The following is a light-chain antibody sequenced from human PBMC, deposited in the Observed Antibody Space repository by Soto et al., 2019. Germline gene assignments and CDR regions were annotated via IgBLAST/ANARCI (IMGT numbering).Light chain of an antibody. V-gene: IGKV1-39*01. J-gene: IGKJ5*01. CDR1: QSISRY. CDR3: QQSYSTTRT. Sequence: IQLTQSPSSLSASVGDSVTITCRASQSISRYLNWYQQKPGKAPKXLIYAASSLQSGVPSRFSVSGSGTDFTLTISRLQHEDCATYYGQQSYSTTRTFCQGTRLEIK. CDR2: AAS.